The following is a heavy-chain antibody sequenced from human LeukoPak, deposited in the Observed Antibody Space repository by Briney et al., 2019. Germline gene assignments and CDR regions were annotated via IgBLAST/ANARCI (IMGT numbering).Heavy chain of an antibody. J-gene: IGHJ3*02. CDR2: TGSSGST. CDR3: ARNILFGDISLDAFDI. CDR1: GFTFSSYE. V-gene: IGHV3-48*03. Sequence: GGSLRLTCAASGFTFSSYEMNWVRQAPGKGLEWVSYTGSSGSTMYADSVKGRFTISRDNARNSLYLQMNSLRAEDTAVYYCARNILFGDISLDAFDIWGQGTMVTVSS. D-gene: IGHD3-10*01.